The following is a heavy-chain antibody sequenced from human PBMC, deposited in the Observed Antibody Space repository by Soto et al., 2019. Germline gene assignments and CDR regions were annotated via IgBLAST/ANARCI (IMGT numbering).Heavy chain of an antibody. Sequence: GESLKISCKGSGYSFTSYWISWVRQMPGKGLEWMGRIDPSDSYTNYSPSFQGHVTISADESISTAYLQWSSLKASDTAMYYCARYYDFWSGCRYGMDVWGQGTTVTVSS. J-gene: IGHJ6*02. CDR1: GYSFTSYW. CDR3: ARYYDFWSGCRYGMDV. V-gene: IGHV5-10-1*01. CDR2: IDPSDSYT. D-gene: IGHD3-3*01.